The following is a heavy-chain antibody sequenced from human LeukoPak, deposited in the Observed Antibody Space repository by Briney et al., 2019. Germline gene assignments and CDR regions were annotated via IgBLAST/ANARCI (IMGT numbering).Heavy chain of an antibody. V-gene: IGHV4-59*12. J-gene: IGHJ4*02. CDR2: IYYSGST. D-gene: IGHD6-6*01. CDR1: GGSISSYY. Sequence: SETLSLTCTVSGGSISSYYWSWIRQPPGKGLEWIGYIYYSGSTNYNPSLKSRVTISVDTSKNQFSLKLSSVTAADTAVYYCTRGYRAARPGEYYFDYWGQGTLVTVSS. CDR3: TRGYRAARPGEYYFDY.